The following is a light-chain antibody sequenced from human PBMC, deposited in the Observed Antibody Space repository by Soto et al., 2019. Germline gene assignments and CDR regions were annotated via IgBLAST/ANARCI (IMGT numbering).Light chain of an antibody. CDR3: SSYTSSSTLYV. CDR1: SSDVGGYNY. CDR2: DVS. Sequence: QSALTQPASVSGSPGQSITISCTGTSSDVGGYNYVSWYQQHPGKAPKLMIYDVSNRPSVVSNRFSGSKSGNTASLTISGLHAEDEADYYCSSYTSSSTLYVCGTGTKLTVL. V-gene: IGLV2-14*01. J-gene: IGLJ1*01.